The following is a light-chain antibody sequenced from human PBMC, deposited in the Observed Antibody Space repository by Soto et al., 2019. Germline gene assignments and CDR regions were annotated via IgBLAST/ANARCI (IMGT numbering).Light chain of an antibody. Sequence: EIVLTQSPATLSLSLGERATLSCRASQSVSSYLAWYQQRPGQARRLLXYDASNRATGIPARFSGSGSGTEFSLTTSSLEPEDFAVYDCQQRSNWLSITFGQGTRLEIK. CDR2: DAS. CDR3: QQRSNWLSIT. J-gene: IGKJ5*01. CDR1: QSVSSY. V-gene: IGKV3-11*01.